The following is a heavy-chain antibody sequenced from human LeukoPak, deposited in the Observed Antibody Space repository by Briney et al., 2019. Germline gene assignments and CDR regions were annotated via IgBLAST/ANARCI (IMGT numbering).Heavy chain of an antibody. CDR3: ARDQEGFDY. V-gene: IGHV1-46*01. Sequence: ASVTVSCKASGYTFTSNYVHWVRQAPGQGLEWVGMIYPRDGSTSYAQKFQGRVIASRDTSTSTVHMELSGLRSEDTAVYYCARDQEGFDYWGQGTLVTVSS. CDR2: IYPRDGST. J-gene: IGHJ4*02. CDR1: GYTFTSNY.